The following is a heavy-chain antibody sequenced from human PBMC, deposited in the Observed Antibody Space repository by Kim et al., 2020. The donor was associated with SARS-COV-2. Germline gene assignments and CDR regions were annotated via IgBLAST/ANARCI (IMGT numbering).Heavy chain of an antibody. Sequence: SETLSLTCTVSGGSISSYYWSWIRQPPGKGLEWIGYIYYSGSTNYNPSLKSRVTISVDTSKNQFSLKLSSVTAADTAVYYCARDRMGCSGGSCYSNWFDP. D-gene: IGHD2-15*01. V-gene: IGHV4-59*01. CDR1: GGSISSYY. CDR3: ARDRMGCSGGSCYSNWFDP. CDR2: IYYSGST. J-gene: IGHJ5*02.